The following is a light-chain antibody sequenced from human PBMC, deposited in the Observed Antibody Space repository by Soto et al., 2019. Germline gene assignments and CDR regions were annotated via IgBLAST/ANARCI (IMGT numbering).Light chain of an antibody. CDR2: EVS. J-gene: IGLJ1*01. V-gene: IGLV2-14*01. CDR3: SSYTSSSTLDV. CDR1: SSDVGGYNY. Sequence: QSVLTQPASVSGSPAQSITISCTGTSSDVGGYNYVSWYQHHPGKAPKLIIYEVSNRPSGVSNRFSGSKSGNTASLTISGLQAEDEADYYCSSYTSSSTLDVFGTGTKVTVL.